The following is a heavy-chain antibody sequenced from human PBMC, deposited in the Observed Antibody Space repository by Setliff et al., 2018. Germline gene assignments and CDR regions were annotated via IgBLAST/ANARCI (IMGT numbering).Heavy chain of an antibody. Sequence: GGSLRLSCVASGFTFSNYGMHWVRQAPGKGLEWVTYIQHDGNIKHYADSVKGRFTISRDNSKNTLYLQMNSLRAEDTAVYYCAKATLWFGELGGWFDPWGQGTLVTVSS. V-gene: IGHV3-30*02. CDR2: IQHDGNIK. D-gene: IGHD3-10*01. CDR1: GFTFSNYG. J-gene: IGHJ5*02. CDR3: AKATLWFGELGGWFDP.